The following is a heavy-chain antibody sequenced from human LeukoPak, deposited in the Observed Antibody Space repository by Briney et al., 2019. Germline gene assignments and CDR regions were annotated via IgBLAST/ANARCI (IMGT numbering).Heavy chain of an antibody. CDR2: VYYSGST. Sequence: PSETLSLTCTVSGGSISSYYWSWIRQPPGKGLEWIGYVYYSGSTNYNPSLKSRVTISVDTSKNQFSLKLSSVAAADTAVYYCARDSDYYDSSGSDAFDIWGQGTMVTVSS. J-gene: IGHJ3*02. V-gene: IGHV4-59*01. CDR1: GGSISSYY. D-gene: IGHD3-22*01. CDR3: ARDSDYYDSSGSDAFDI.